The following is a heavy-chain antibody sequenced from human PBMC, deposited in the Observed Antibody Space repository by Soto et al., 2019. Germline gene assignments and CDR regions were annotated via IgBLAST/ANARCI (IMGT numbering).Heavy chain of an antibody. CDR1: GYTFHNHG. V-gene: IGHV1-18*04. J-gene: IGHJ4*02. CDR3: ARDFYPLAYYFDY. Sequence: APVKVSCKASGYTFHNHGSSWVRQAPGQGREWLGWISGLDGKTKYAQRLQRRVTMTADTSTSTAYMELRSLRSDDTAVYYCARDFYPLAYYFDYWGQGTLVTVSS. CDR2: ISGLDGKT.